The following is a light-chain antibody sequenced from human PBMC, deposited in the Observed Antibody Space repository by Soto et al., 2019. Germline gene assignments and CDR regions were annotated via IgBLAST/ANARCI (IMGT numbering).Light chain of an antibody. CDR1: QSVSSSY. V-gene: IGKV3-20*01. CDR3: QQYGSSQFT. J-gene: IGKJ3*01. CDR2: GAS. Sequence: EIVLTQSPGTLSLSPGERATLSCRASQSVSSSYLAWYQQKPGQAPRLLICGASSRATGIADRFSGSGSGTDFTLPISRLEPEDFAVYYCQQYGSSQFTFGPGTKVDIK.